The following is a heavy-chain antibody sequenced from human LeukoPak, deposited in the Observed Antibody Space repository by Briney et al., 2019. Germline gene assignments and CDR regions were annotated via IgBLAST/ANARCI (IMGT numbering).Heavy chain of an antibody. Sequence: SETLSLTCTVSGGSISSYYWTWIRQHPGKGLEWIGYIYSSGNTYYDPSLKSRVTISLDTSKNHFSLKLRSVTAADTAVYYCARESGSYRYFFDYWGQGTLVTVSS. CDR3: ARESGSYRYFFDY. CDR2: IYSSGNT. D-gene: IGHD1-26*01. J-gene: IGHJ4*02. V-gene: IGHV4-59*06. CDR1: GGSISSYY.